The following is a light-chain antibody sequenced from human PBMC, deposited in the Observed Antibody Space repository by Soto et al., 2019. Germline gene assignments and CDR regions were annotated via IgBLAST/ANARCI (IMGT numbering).Light chain of an antibody. J-gene: IGLJ1*01. Sequence: QSALTQPASVSGSPGQSITISCTATSSDVGSYNLVSWYQQHPGKAPKLMIYEGTKRPSGVSSRFSGSKSGNTASLTISGLQSEDEADYYCCSFTSSNTHVFGTGTKLTVL. CDR1: SSDVGSYNL. CDR2: EGT. CDR3: CSFTSSNTHV. V-gene: IGLV2-23*01.